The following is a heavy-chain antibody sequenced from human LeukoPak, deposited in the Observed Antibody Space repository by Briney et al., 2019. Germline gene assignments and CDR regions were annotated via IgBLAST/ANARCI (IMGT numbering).Heavy chain of an antibody. CDR1: GFTFSDYS. CDR3: ARSVGHFDY. J-gene: IGHJ4*02. Sequence: GGSLRLSCVDSGFTFSDYSMNWVRQAPGKGLEWVSYITGSSSTIYYADSVKGRFTISRDNVKKSLYLQLNSLRDEDTAVYYSARSVGHFDYWGQGTLVTVSS. D-gene: IGHD1-26*01. CDR2: ITGSSSTI. V-gene: IGHV3-48*02.